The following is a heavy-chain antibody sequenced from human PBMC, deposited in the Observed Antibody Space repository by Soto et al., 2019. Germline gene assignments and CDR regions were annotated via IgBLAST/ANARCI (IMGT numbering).Heavy chain of an antibody. CDR2: IWYDGSNK. CDR3: ARARTMVRGGRDAFDI. D-gene: IGHD3-10*01. J-gene: IGHJ3*02. V-gene: IGHV3-33*01. CDR1: GFTFSSYG. Sequence: QVQLVESGGGVVQPGRSLRLSCAASGFTFSSYGMHWVRQAPGKGLEWVAVIWYDGSNKYYADSVKGRFTISRDNSKTTLYLQMNSLRAEDTAVYYCARARTMVRGGRDAFDIWGQGTMVTVSS.